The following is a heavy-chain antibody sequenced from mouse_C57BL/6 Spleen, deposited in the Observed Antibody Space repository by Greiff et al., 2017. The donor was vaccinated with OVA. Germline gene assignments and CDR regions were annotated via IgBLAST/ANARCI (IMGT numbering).Heavy chain of an antibody. CDR2: IDPSDSYT. CDR1: GYTFTSYW. V-gene: IGHV1-69*01. CDR3: ARGDYGSSYVGYFDV. Sequence: QVQLQQPGAELVMPGASVKLSCKASGYTFTSYWMPWVKQRPGQGLEWIGEIDPSDSYTNYNQKFKGKSTLTVDKSSSTAYMQLSSLTSEDSAVYYWARGDYGSSYVGYFDVWGTGTTVTVSS. J-gene: IGHJ1*03. D-gene: IGHD1-1*01.